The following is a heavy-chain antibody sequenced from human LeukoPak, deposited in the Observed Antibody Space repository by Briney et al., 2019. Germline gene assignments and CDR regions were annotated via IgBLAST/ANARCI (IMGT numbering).Heavy chain of an antibody. Sequence: GGSLRLSCAASGFTVSSNYMSWVRQAPGKGLEWVANIKQDGSEKYYVDSVKGRFTISRDNAKNSLYLQMNSLRAEDTAVYYCARAFYYDSSSYFGYWGQGTLVTVPS. J-gene: IGHJ4*02. V-gene: IGHV3-7*03. D-gene: IGHD3-22*01. CDR3: ARAFYYDSSSYFGY. CDR1: GFTVSSNY. CDR2: IKQDGSEK.